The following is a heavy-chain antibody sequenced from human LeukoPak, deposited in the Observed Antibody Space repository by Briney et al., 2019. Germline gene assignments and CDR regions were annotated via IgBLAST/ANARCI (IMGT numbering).Heavy chain of an antibody. Sequence: GGSLRFSCAASGFSFSTYAMSWVRQAPGKGLEWVSGVNGNGGSTSYADSVKGRFTIFRDNSKNTVYLQMNSLRVEDTAVYYCAKSLYGGCDYWGQGTVVTVSS. D-gene: IGHD3-16*02. CDR3: AKSLYGGCDY. J-gene: IGHJ4*02. CDR1: GFSFSTYA. CDR2: VNGNGGST. V-gene: IGHV3-23*01.